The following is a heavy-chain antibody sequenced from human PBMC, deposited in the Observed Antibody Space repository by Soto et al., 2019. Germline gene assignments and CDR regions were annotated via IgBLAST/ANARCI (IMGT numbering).Heavy chain of an antibody. CDR1: WFTFSSYN. D-gene: IGHD3-10*01. CDR3: ARLGPYASGTYSFRHNRFDP. V-gene: IGHV3-30*03. CDR2: ISYDGSNK. Sequence: GGSLRLSCAASWFTFSSYNLNWVRPAPSKGVEWVAVISYDGSNKYYADSVKGRFTISRDYSKNTVYLQMNSLRAEDTAVYYCARLGPYASGTYSFRHNRFDPWGQGTLVTVSS. J-gene: IGHJ5*02.